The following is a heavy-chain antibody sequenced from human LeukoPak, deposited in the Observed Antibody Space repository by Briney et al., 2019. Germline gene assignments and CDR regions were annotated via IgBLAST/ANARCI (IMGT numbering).Heavy chain of an antibody. CDR1: GGSISSGSYY. CDR2: IYTSGST. D-gene: IGHD3-10*01. CDR3: AILWFGEATKDY. Sequence: SQTLSLTCTVSGGSISSGSYYWSWIRQPAGKGLEWIGRIYTSGSTNYNPSLKSRVTISVDTSKNQFSLKLSSVTAADTAVYYCAILWFGEATKDYWGQGTLVTVSS. V-gene: IGHV4-61*02. J-gene: IGHJ4*02.